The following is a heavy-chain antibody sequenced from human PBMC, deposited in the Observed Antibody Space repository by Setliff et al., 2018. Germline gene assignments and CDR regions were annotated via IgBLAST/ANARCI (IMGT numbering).Heavy chain of an antibody. CDR1: GGSVSSGYYY. V-gene: IGHV4-39*02. D-gene: IGHD3-9*01. CDR3: ARAPNDLGVDWLFNNYFDH. CDR2: VYYTGRT. Sequence: PSETLSLTCNASGGSVSSGYYYWDWIRQPPGKGLEWIGTVYYTGRTYYNPSLKSRVTIAVDAPDNHFSLKLRSVTAADTAVYYCARAPNDLGVDWLFNNYFDHWGHGTLVTVSS. J-gene: IGHJ4*01.